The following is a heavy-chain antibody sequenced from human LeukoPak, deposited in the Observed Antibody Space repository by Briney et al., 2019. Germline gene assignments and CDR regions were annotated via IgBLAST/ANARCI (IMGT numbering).Heavy chain of an antibody. CDR1: GFTFDDYA. J-gene: IGHJ4*02. Sequence: GRSLRLSCAASGFTFDDYAMHWVRQAPGKGLEWVSGISWNSGSIGYADSVKGRFTISRDNAKNSLYLQMNSLRAEDTAVYYCAKPHTPHCSGGTCYLFDYWGQGTLVTVSS. D-gene: IGHD2-15*01. CDR2: ISWNSGSI. V-gene: IGHV3-9*01. CDR3: AKPHTPHCSGGTCYLFDY.